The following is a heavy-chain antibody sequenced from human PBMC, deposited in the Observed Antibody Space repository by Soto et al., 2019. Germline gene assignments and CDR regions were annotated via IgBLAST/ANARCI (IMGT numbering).Heavy chain of an antibody. CDR1: GYTFTGYY. J-gene: IGHJ4*02. CDR2: INPNSGGT. V-gene: IGHV1-2*04. D-gene: IGHD2-15*01. CDR3: ARDSPLGYCSGGSCYSLAFDY. Sequence: GASVKVSCKASGYTFTGYYMHWVRQAPGQGLERMGWINPNSGGTNYAQKFQGWVTMTRDTSISTAYMELSRLRSDDTAVYYCARDSPLGYCSGGSCYSLAFDYWGQGTLVTVSS.